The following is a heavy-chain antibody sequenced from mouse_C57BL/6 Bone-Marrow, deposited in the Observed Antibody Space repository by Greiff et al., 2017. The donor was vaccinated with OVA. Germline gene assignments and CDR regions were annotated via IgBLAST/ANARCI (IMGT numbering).Heavy chain of an antibody. CDR2: IYPGDGDT. CDR1: GYAFSSYW. V-gene: IGHV1-80*01. D-gene: IGHD4-1*01. J-gene: IGHJ2*01. Sequence: QVQLQQSGAELVKPGASVKISCKASGYAFSSYWMNWVKQRPGKGLEWIGQIYPGDGDTNYNGKFKGKATLTADKSSSTAYMQLSSLTSEDSAVYYCARWGLLGPFDYWGQGTTLTVSS. CDR3: ARWGLLGPFDY.